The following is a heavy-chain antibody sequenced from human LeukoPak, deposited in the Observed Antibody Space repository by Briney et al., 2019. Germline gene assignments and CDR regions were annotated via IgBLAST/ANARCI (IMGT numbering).Heavy chain of an antibody. CDR3: ARGRPHGNDY. V-gene: IGHV3-74*01. J-gene: IGHJ4*02. CDR2: IASDGSST. CDR1: GFTFSSYS. Sequence: GGSLRLSCAASGFTFSSYSMNWVRQAPGKGLEWVSRIASDGSSTTYADSVKGRFSISRDNAKNTLYLQMNSLRVEDTAVYYCARGRPHGNDYWGQGTLVTVSS. D-gene: IGHD4-23*01.